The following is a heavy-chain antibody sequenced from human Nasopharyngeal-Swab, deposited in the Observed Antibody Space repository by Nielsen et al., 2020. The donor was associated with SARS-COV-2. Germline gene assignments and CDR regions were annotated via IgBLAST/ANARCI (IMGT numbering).Heavy chain of an antibody. V-gene: IGHV3-48*03. CDR2: ISSSGSTI. CDR3: ASGSAGMDV. CDR1: GFTFSSYE. Sequence: RGSLRLSCAASGFTFSSYEMNWVRQAPGKGLEWVSYISSSGSTIYYADSVKGRFTISRDNAKNSLYLQMNSLRAEDTAVYYCASGSAGMDVWGQGTTVTVSS. D-gene: IGHD2-15*01. J-gene: IGHJ6*02.